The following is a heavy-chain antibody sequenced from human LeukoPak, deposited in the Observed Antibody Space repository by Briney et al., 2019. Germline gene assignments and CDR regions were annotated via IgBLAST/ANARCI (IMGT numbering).Heavy chain of an antibody. J-gene: IGHJ4*02. Sequence: GASVKVSCKASGGTFSSYAISWVRQAPGQGLEWMGGIIPIFGTANYAQRFQGRVTITADESTSTAYMELSSLRSEDTAVYYCARDKGDYDSSGSLFLFGGQGTLVTVSS. CDR1: GGTFSSYA. CDR3: ARDKGDYDSSGSLFLF. CDR2: IIPIFGTA. V-gene: IGHV1-69*01. D-gene: IGHD3-22*01.